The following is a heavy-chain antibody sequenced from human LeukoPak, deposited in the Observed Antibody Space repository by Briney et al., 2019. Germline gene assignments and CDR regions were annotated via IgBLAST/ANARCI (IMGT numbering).Heavy chain of an antibody. Sequence: GGSLRLSCAVSGFTFSDYYMSWIRQAPGKGLEWLSYINSGGNIIYYADSVKGRFTISRDNAKNSLYLQMNSLRPEDTAVYYCARVSGYSGSDYLGSSDGMDVWGQGTTVTVSS. D-gene: IGHD1-26*01. J-gene: IGHJ6*02. CDR2: INSGGNII. CDR3: ARVSGYSGSDYLGSSDGMDV. CDR1: GFTFSDYY. V-gene: IGHV3-11*01.